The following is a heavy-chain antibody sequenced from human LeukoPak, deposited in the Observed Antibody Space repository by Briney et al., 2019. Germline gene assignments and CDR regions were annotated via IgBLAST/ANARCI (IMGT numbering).Heavy chain of an antibody. CDR2: INWNGGRT. V-gene: IGHV3-20*04. CDR1: GFSFDYYG. Sequence: GGSLRLSCAASGFSFDYYGMSWVRQAPGKGLEWVSGINWNGGRTDYADSVKGRFTISRDNAKNSLYLQMNGLRAEDTALYYCASSGDYDFDYWGQGTLVTVSS. CDR3: ASSGDYDFDY. J-gene: IGHJ4*02. D-gene: IGHD4-17*01.